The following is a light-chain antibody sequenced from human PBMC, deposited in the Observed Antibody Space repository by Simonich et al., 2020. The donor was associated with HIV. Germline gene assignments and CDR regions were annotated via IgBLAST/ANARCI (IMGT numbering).Light chain of an antibody. J-gene: IGLJ3*02. Sequence: QSALTQPASVSGSPGQSITISCTGTSSDVGNYNLVSWYQQHPGKAPQLMIYEFTKRPSGVPDRFSGSKSGNTASLTVSGLRAEDEADYYCSSYAGSNNWVFGGGTKLTVL. CDR1: SSDVGNYNL. CDR3: SSYAGSNNWV. V-gene: IGLV2-8*01. CDR2: EFT.